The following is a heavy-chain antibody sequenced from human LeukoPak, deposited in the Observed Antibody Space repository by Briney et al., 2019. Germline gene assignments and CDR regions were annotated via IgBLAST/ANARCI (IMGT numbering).Heavy chain of an antibody. D-gene: IGHD6-13*01. J-gene: IGHJ5*02. CDR1: GGSFSGYY. CDR3: ARRGSSWYRGWFDP. Sequence: SSETLSLTCAVYGGSFSGYYWSWIRQPPGKGLEWIGEINHSGSTNYNPSLKSRVTISVDTSKNQFSLKLSSVTAADTAVYYCARRGSSWYRGWFDPWGQGTLVTVSS. CDR2: INHSGST. V-gene: IGHV4-34*01.